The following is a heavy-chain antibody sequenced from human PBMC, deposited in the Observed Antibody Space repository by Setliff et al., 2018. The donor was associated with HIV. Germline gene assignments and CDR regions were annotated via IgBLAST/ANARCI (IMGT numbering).Heavy chain of an antibody. CDR1: GYIFTNYA. J-gene: IGHJ4*01. D-gene: IGHD5-12*01. CDR2: FNAGNLNT. V-gene: IGHV1-3*01. Sequence: SVKVSCKASGYIFTNYAIHWVRQAPGQRLEWMGGFNAGNLNTKYSQKFQGRVTFTGDTSASTTYMELSSLRSEDTAVYYCAREEMSMWLPEYFFDFWGHGTLVTVSS. CDR3: AREEMSMWLPEYFFDF.